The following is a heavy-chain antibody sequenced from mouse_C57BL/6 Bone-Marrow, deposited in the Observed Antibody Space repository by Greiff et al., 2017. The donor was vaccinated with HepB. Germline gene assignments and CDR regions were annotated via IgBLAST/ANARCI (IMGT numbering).Heavy chain of an antibody. V-gene: IGHV1-80*01. CDR1: GYAFSSYW. Sequence: QVHVKQSGAELVKPGASVKISCKASGYAFSSYWMNWVKQRPGKGLEWIGQIYPGDGDTNYNGKFKGKATLTADKSSSTAYMQLSSLTSEDSAVYFCARSLYYGSSGYAMDYWGQGTSVTVSS. D-gene: IGHD1-1*01. CDR2: IYPGDGDT. CDR3: ARSLYYGSSGYAMDY. J-gene: IGHJ4*01.